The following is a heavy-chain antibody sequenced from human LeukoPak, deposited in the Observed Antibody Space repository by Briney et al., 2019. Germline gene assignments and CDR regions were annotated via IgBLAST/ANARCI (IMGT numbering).Heavy chain of an antibody. CDR3: AKGLFYYDSSGYYDIDY. J-gene: IGHJ4*02. CDR2: IRYDGSIT. V-gene: IGHV3-30*02. CDR1: GFTFRNCG. D-gene: IGHD3-22*01. Sequence: PGGSLRLSCAASGFTFRNCGMHWVRQAPGKGLEWVTFIRYDGSITYYADSVKGRFTISRDNSENTLALLMSSLRVEDTAVYYCAKGLFYYDSSGYYDIDYWGQGDLVTVSS.